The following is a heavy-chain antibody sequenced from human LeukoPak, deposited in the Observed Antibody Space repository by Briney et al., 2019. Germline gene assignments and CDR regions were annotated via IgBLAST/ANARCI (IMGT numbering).Heavy chain of an antibody. D-gene: IGHD1-1*01. CDR1: GYTFSNYD. V-gene: IGHV1-8*01. J-gene: IGHJ4*02. CDR3: ARVPRESNSH. Sequence: GASVKVSRKASGYTFSNYDINWVRQATGQGLEWMGYMNPNSGHTVYAQKFQGRVTMTRDTSISTAYMELSSLRFDDTAVYYCARVPRESNSHWGQGTLVTVSS. CDR2: MNPNSGHT.